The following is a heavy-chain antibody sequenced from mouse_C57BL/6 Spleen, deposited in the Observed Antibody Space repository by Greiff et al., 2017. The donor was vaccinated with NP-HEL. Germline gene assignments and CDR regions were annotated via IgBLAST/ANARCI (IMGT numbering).Heavy chain of an antibody. V-gene: IGHV1-81*01. Sequence: VQLQQSGAELARPGASVKLSCKASGYTFTSYGISWVKQRTGQGLEWIGEIYPRSGNTYYNEKFKGKATLTADKSSSTAYMELRSLTSEDSAVYFCARRLIDYDYDDFDDWGQGTTLTVSS. CDR1: GYTFTSYG. CDR3: ARRLIDYDYDDFDD. J-gene: IGHJ2*01. D-gene: IGHD2-4*01. CDR2: IYPRSGNT.